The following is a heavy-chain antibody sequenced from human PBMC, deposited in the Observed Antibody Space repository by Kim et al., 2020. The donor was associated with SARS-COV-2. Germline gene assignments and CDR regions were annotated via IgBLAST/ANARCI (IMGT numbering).Heavy chain of an antibody. D-gene: IGHD5-12*01. CDR1: GGSISSSSYY. V-gene: IGHV4-39*01. Sequence: SETLSLTCTVSGGSISSSSYYWGWIRQPPGKGLEWIGSIYYSGSTYYNPSLKSRVTISVDTSKNQFSLKLSSLTAADTAVYYCASHRNRFSGARIDQDYWGQGTLVTVSS. J-gene: IGHJ4*02. CDR2: IYYSGST. CDR3: ASHRNRFSGARIDQDY.